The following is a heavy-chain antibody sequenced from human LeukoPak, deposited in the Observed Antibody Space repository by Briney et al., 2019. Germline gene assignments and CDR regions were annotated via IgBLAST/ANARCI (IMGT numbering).Heavy chain of an antibody. CDR3: AKELQTYYYDSSGYYLRDFDY. CDR1: GFTFSSYG. Sequence: PGGSLRLSCAASGFTFSSYGMHWVRQAPGKGLEWVAFIRYDGINKYYADSVKGRFTISRDNSKNTLYLQMNSLRAEDTAVYYCAKELQTYYYDSSGYYLRDFDYWGQGTLVTVSS. CDR2: IRYDGINK. D-gene: IGHD3-22*01. V-gene: IGHV3-30*02. J-gene: IGHJ4*02.